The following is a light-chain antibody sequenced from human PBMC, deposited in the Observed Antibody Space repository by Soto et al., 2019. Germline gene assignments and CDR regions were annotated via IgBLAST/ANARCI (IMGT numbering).Light chain of an antibody. CDR3: CSYTTSNTRQIV. V-gene: IGLV2-14*01. Sequence: QSALTQPASVSGSPGQSITISCTGTSSDVGGYNYVSWYQQHPGKAPKFMIYDVSNRPSGVSNRFSGSKSGSTASLTISGLQAEDEADYYCCSYTTSNTRQIVFGTGTKLTVL. J-gene: IGLJ1*01. CDR1: SSDVGGYNY. CDR2: DVS.